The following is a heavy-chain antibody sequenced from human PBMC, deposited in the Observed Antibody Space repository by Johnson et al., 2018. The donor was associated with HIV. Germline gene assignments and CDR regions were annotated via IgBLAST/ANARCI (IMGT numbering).Heavy chain of an antibody. CDR2: MWYDGSNK. V-gene: IGHV3-33*06. CDR3: ANLQSSDFPYAFDV. D-gene: IGHD4-11*01. J-gene: IGHJ3*01. Sequence: QVQLMESGGGVVQPGRSLRLSCAASGFTFSTYGMHWVRQAPGKGLEWVAVMWYDGSNKYYADSVKGRFTISRDNSKNTVYLQMSSLRAEDTAVYYCANLQSSDFPYAFDVWGQGTMVTVSS. CDR1: GFTFSTYG.